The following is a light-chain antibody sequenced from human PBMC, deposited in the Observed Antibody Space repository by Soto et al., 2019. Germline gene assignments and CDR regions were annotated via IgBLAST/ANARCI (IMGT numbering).Light chain of an antibody. Sequence: QSVLTQSPSVSETPGQKITISCSGSRSNIGGNVVYWYQQVPGSAPRLVIHSNDQRPFGVPDRFSGSRSGTSASLAVSGLRSEDEADYYCVAWDDSRAGYVFGTGTKVTVL. V-gene: IGLV1-47*02. CDR3: VAWDDSRAGYV. CDR2: SND. CDR1: RSNIGGNV. J-gene: IGLJ1*01.